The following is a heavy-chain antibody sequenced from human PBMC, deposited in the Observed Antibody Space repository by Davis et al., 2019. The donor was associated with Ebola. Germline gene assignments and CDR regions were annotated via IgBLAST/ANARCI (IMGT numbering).Heavy chain of an antibody. CDR2: IIPILGIA. CDR1: GGTFSSYA. J-gene: IGHJ5*02. Sequence: SVKVSCKASGGTFSSYAISWVRQAPGQGLEWMGRIIPILGIANYAQKFQGRVTITADESTSTAYMELSSLRSEDTAVYYCARERAIFGVVINSLFDPWGQGTLVTVSS. D-gene: IGHD3-3*01. V-gene: IGHV1-69*04. CDR3: ARERAIFGVVINSLFDP.